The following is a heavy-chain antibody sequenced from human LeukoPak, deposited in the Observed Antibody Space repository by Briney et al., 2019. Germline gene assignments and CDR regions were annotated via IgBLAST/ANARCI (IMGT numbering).Heavy chain of an antibody. CDR1: GFTFSSYA. CDR2: ISYDGSNK. J-gene: IGHJ4*02. CDR3: AGQWLPSKVSYYFDF. V-gene: IGHV3-30*03. D-gene: IGHD6-19*01. Sequence: GGSLRLSCAASGFTFSSYAMHWVRQAPGKGLEWVAVISYDGSNKYYADSVKGRFTISRDNSKSTLYLQMNSLRAEDTAVYYCAGQWLPSKVSYYFDFWGQGTLVTVSS.